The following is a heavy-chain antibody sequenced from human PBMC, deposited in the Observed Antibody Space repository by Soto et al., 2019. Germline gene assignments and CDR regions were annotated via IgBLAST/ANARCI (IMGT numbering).Heavy chain of an antibody. CDR3: AKASTVGATTGYFDY. CDR1: GFTFSSYG. J-gene: IGHJ4*02. Sequence: PGGSLRLSCAASGFTFSSYGMHWVRQAPGKGLEWVAVISYDGSNKYYADSVKGRFTISRDNSKNTLYLQMNSLRAEDTAVYYCAKASTVGATTGYFDYWGQGTLVTVSS. CDR2: ISYDGSNK. D-gene: IGHD1-26*01. V-gene: IGHV3-30*18.